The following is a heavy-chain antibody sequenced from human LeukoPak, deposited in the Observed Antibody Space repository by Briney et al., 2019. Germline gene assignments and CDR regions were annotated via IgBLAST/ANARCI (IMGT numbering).Heavy chain of an antibody. CDR3: ARDSTIFGVGYAVDVFDF. J-gene: IGHJ3*01. Sequence: PSETLSLTCTVSGGSISSYYWSWIRQPAGKGLEWIGHIYTTGSSNCSPSLKSRVTMSVDTSKNQFSLNLNSVTAADTAVYYCARDSTIFGVGYAVDVFDFWGQGTMVTVSS. D-gene: IGHD3-3*01. V-gene: IGHV4-4*07. CDR1: GGSISSYY. CDR2: IYTTGSS.